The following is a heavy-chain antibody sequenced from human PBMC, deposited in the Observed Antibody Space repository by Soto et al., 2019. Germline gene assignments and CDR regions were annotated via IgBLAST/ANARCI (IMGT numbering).Heavy chain of an antibody. CDR3: ARALGRYDILTGYYPDRFDY. V-gene: IGHV4-59*01. D-gene: IGHD3-9*01. Sequence: SETLSLTCTVSGGSISSYYWSWIRQPPGKGLEWIGYIYYSGSTNYNPSLKSRVTISVDTSKNQFSLKLSSVTAADTAVYYCARALGRYDILTGYYPDRFDYWGQGTLVTVPQ. CDR2: IYYSGST. J-gene: IGHJ4*02. CDR1: GGSISSYY.